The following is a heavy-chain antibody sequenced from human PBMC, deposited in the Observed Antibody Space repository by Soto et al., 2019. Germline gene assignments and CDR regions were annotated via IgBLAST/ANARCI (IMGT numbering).Heavy chain of an antibody. D-gene: IGHD2-2*01. Sequence: QVQLQESGPGLVKPSETLSLTCTVSGGSISRYYWSWIRQPPWKGLEWIGYICYSGSTNYNPSLKSRVTISVDTSKNQFSLKLSSVTAADTAVYYCARDDTLGYCSSTSCYSVYYGMDVWGPGTTVTVSS. CDR1: GGSISRYY. V-gene: IGHV4-59*01. CDR2: ICYSGST. J-gene: IGHJ6*02. CDR3: ARDDTLGYCSSTSCYSVYYGMDV.